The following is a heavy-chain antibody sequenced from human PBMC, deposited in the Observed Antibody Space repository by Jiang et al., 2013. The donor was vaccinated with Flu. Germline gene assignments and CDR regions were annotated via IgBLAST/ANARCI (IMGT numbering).Heavy chain of an antibody. CDR3: TKEIALRFMEGGFDP. CDR2: ISGSGGSK. D-gene: IGHD3-3*01. V-gene: IGHV3-23*01. CDR1: GFTFVSYT. J-gene: IGHJ5*02. Sequence: VQLLESGGALVQPGGSLRLSCAASGFTFVSYTMIWVRQAPGKGLEWVSGISGSGGSKYYAASVKGRFTISRDNSKKTVYLQMNDLRADDTAVYYCTKEIALRFMEGGFDPWGQGTLVTVSS.